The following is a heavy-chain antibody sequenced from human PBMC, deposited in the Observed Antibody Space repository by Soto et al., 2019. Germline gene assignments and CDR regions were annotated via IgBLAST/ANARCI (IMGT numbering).Heavy chain of an antibody. CDR1: GFTFSNYG. D-gene: IGHD6-19*01. V-gene: IGHV3-33*01. CDR3: AIDRDGMAVAGPDY. CDR2: IWYDGITE. J-gene: IGHJ4*02. Sequence: QVQLVESGGGVVQPVTSLKLSCAASGFTFSNYGMHWVRQAPGKGLEWVAVIWYDGITEYYADSVKGRFTISRDNSRNTLYLQMNSLRAEDTALYYCAIDRDGMAVAGPDYWGQGTLVSVSS.